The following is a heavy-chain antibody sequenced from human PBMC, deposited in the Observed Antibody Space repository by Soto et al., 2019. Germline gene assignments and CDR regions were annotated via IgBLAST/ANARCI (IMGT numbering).Heavy chain of an antibody. Sequence: QVQLVQSGAEVKKPGSSVKVSCKASGGTFSSYLIAWVRQSPGRGLEWMGGIMPIFAATTYAQRFQGRLPITADKSPATAHMGLGSPTSEDTAVFSCARLGSEGLLGGGDFWGQGTLVTVS. V-gene: IGHV1-69*06. CDR3: ARLGSEGLLGGGDF. CDR2: IMPIFAAT. D-gene: IGHD2-15*01. CDR1: GGTFSSYL. J-gene: IGHJ4*02.